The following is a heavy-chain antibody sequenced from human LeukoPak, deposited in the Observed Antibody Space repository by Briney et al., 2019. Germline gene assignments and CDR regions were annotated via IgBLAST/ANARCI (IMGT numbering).Heavy chain of an antibody. CDR3: ARDRAVTQVWVEFDS. D-gene: IGHD3-16*01. CDR2: MDPDGRTI. J-gene: IGHJ5*01. V-gene: IGHV3-74*01. Sequence: PGGSLRLSCEASGFAFSSYWMHWVRQAPGKGLEWVSRMDPDGRTIDYADSVKGRFTISRDNSKNTVYLQMNRLRVEDTAVYFCARDRAVTQVWVEFDSWGQGTLVTVSS. CDR1: GFAFSSYW.